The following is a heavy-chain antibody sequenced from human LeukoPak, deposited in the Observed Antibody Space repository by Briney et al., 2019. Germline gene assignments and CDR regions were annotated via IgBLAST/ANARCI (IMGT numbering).Heavy chain of an antibody. CDR1: GGSFSGYY. V-gene: IGHV4-34*01. D-gene: IGHD6-19*01. J-gene: IGHJ4*02. CDR3: ARGALTIAVAGTDLDY. Sequence: SETLSLTCAVYGGSFSGYYWSWIRQPPGKGLEWIGEINHSGSTNYNPSLKSRVTISVDTSKNQFSLKLSSVTAADTAVYYCARGALTIAVAGTDLDYWGQGTLVTVSS. CDR2: INHSGST.